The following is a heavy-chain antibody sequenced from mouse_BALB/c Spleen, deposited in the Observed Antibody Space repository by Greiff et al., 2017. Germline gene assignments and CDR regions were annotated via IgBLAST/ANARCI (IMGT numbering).Heavy chain of an antibody. V-gene: IGHV1-7*01. Sequence: QVQLKQSGAELAKPGASVKMSCKASGYTFTSYWMHWVKQRPGQGLEWIGYINPSTGYTEYNQKFKDKATLTADKSSSTAYMQLSSLTSEDSAVYYCARAGSSYWFAYWGQGTLVTVSA. CDR3: ARAGSSYWFAY. J-gene: IGHJ3*01. CDR1: GYTFTSYW. D-gene: IGHD1-1*01. CDR2: INPSTGYT.